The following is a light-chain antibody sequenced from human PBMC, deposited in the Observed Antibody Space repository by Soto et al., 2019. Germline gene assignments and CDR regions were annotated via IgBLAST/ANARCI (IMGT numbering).Light chain of an antibody. V-gene: IGKV3-20*01. CDR3: QHCVLSPLT. CDR2: DAS. Sequence: EIVLTQSPGTLSLSPGERVTLSCRASQSVSSSRLAWYQQKPGQAPRLLIYDASTRATGIPERFSGSGSGADCTLTIDRVQLHDFAVSYCQHCVLSPLTFGGGTKVEIK. J-gene: IGKJ4*01. CDR1: QSVSSSR.